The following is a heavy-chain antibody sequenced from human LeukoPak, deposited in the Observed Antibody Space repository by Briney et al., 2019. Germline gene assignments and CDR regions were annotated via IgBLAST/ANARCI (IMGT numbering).Heavy chain of an antibody. CDR3: ARIHGWFDP. CDR1: GGSISSSSYY. CDR2: INHSGST. V-gene: IGHV4-39*07. Sequence: PETLSLTCTVSGGSISSSSYYWGWIRQPPGKGLEWIGEINHSGSTNYNPSLKSRVTISVDTSKNQFSLKLSSVTAADTAVYCCARIHGWFDPWGQGTLVTVSS. J-gene: IGHJ5*02.